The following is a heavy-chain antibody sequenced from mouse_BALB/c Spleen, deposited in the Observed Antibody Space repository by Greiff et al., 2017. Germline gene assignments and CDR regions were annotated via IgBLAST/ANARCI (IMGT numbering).Heavy chain of an antibody. Sequence: VKLMESGPGLVAPSQSLSITCTVSGFSLSSYSVHWVRQPPGKGLEWLGMIWGGGSTDYNSALKSRLSISKDNSKSQVFLKMNSLQTDDTAMYYCARDSYSWDRGDIDYWGQGTTVTVSS. J-gene: IGHJ4*01. V-gene: IGHV2-6-4*01. CDR3: ARDSYSWDRGDIDY. CDR2: IWGGGST. D-gene: IGHD3-3*01. CDR1: GFSLSSYS.